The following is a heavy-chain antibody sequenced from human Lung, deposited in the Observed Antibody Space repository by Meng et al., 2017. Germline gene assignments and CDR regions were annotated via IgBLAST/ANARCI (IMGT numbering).Heavy chain of an antibody. CDR1: GGSFRDYY. CDR3: ARGPTTMAHDFDY. D-gene: IGHD4-11*01. J-gene: IGHJ4*02. Sequence: QVQQLQVAACLLQPSVPLPLTCVLSGGSFRDYYWSWIRQTPGKGLEWIGEINHSGSTNYNPSLESRATISVDTSQNNLSLKLSSVTAADSAVYYCARGPTTMAHDFDYWGQGTLVTVSS. V-gene: IGHV4-34*01. CDR2: INHSGST.